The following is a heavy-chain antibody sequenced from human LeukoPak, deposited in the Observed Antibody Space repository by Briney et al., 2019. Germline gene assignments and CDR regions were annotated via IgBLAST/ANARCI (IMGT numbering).Heavy chain of an antibody. J-gene: IGHJ4*02. Sequence: GGSLRLSCAASGFTFSSYGINWVRRAPGKGLEWVSYISSSSSTIYYADSVKGRFTISRDNAKNSLYLQMNSLRAADTAVYYCARGARYFDYWGQGTLVTVSS. CDR3: ARGARYFDY. V-gene: IGHV3-48*01. CDR2: ISSSSSTI. CDR1: GFTFSSYG.